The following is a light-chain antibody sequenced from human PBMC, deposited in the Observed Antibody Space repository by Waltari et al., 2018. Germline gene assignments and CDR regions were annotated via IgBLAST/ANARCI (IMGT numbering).Light chain of an antibody. V-gene: IGLV3-25*03. CDR3: LSSDTSGAHV. CDR2: KDI. CDR1: ALPNQF. Sequence: SYELTQPPSVSVSPGQTARITCSGDALPNQFDAWSQKKPGQAPVLIIYKDIGRPSGIPERFSGSNSGTTVTLTISGVQAEDEADYYCLSSDTSGAHVFGPGTKVIVL. J-gene: IGLJ1*01.